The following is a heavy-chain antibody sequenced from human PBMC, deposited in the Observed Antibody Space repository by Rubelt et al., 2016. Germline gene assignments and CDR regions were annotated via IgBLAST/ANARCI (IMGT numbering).Heavy chain of an antibody. V-gene: IGHV3-30*02. J-gene: IGHJ4*02. D-gene: IGHD2-2*01. CDR3: AKVPGDYCSSTSCYHFDY. CDR1: GFTFSSYG. Sequence: VQLVESGGGLVQPGGSLRLSCAASGFTFSSYGMPWVRQAPGKGLEWVSVKGRFTISRDNSKDTLLLQMNSLRAEDTAVYYCAKVPGDYCSSTSCYHFDYWGQGTLVTVSS.